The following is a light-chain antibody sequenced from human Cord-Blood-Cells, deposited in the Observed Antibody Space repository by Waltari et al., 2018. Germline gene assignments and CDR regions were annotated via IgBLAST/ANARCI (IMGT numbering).Light chain of an antibody. CDR1: QSISSY. V-gene: IGKV1-39*01. J-gene: IGKJ1*01. CDR2: AAS. Sequence: DIQMTQPPSSLSASVGDRVTITSRASQSISSYLNWYQQKPGKAPKLLIYAASSLQSGVPSRFSGSGAGTEFTRTISSLQPEDFATYYCQQSYRTPPWTFGQGTKVEI. CDR3: QQSYRTPPWT.